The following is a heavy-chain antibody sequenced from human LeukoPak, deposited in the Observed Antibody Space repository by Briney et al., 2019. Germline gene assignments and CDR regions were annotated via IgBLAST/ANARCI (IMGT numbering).Heavy chain of an antibody. D-gene: IGHD1-26*01. J-gene: IGHJ3*02. CDR2: INPNSGGT. CDR3: ARVPVGATNAFDI. V-gene: IGHV1-2*02. CDR1: GYTFTGYY. Sequence: WASVKVSCKASGYTFTGYYMHWVRQAPGQGLEWMGWINPNSGGTNYAQKFQGRVTMTRDTSISTAYMELSRLRSDDTAVYYCARVPVGATNAFDIWGQGTMVTVSS.